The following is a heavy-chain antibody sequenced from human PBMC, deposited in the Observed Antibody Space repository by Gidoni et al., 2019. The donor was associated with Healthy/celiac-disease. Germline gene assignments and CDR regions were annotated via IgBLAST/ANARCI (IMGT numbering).Heavy chain of an antibody. J-gene: IGHJ4*02. Sequence: QVQLVQSGAEVKKPGPSVKVSCNASGGPFSSYAIRWVRQAPGQGLEWMGGIIPIFGTANYAQKFQGRVTITADKSTSTAYMELSSLRAEDTAVYYCARVRGDGSTIGDWGQGTLVTVSS. CDR3: ARVRGDGSTIGD. V-gene: IGHV1-69*06. CDR2: IIPIFGTA. D-gene: IGHD3-10*01. CDR1: GGPFSSYA.